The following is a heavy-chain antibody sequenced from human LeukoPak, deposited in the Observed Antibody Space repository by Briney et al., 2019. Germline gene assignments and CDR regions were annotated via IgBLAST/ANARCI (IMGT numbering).Heavy chain of an antibody. J-gene: IGHJ4*02. Sequence: GGSLRLSCAGSGFPFSSHGMDWVRQAPGKGLEWVSGISPGGGPTYYADSVRGRFSISRDDLKNTVYLQMKNLTAEDTAVYYCAKDGAWLRFDDWGQGILVTVSS. CDR1: GFPFSSHG. D-gene: IGHD5-12*01. V-gene: IGHV3-23*01. CDR3: AKDGAWLRFDD. CDR2: ISPGGGPT.